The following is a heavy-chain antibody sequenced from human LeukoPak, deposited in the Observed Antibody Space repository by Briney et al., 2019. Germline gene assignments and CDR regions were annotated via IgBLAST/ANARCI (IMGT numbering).Heavy chain of an antibody. J-gene: IGHJ4*02. V-gene: IGHV1-18*01. CDR3: ARGPYCSGATCYSQYFDY. Sequence: ASVKVSCKASGYTFTSYGISWVRQAPGQGLEWMGWISAYNGNTNYAQKLQGRVTMTTDTSTSTAYMELGSLRSDDTAVYYCARGPYCSGATCYSQYFDYWGQGTLVTVSS. CDR1: GYTFTSYG. D-gene: IGHD2-15*01. CDR2: ISAYNGNT.